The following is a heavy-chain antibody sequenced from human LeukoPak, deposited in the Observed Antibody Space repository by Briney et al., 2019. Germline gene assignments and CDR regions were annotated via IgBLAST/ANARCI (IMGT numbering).Heavy chain of an antibody. J-gene: IGHJ4*02. V-gene: IGHV1-69*04. D-gene: IGHD3-22*01. CDR2: IIPILGIA. Sequence: PVASVKVSCKASGGTFSSYTISWVRQAPGQGLEWMGRIIPILGIANYAQKFQGRVTITADKSTSTAYMELSSLRSEDTAVCYCARDYYDSSGYFDYWGQGTLVTVSS. CDR3: ARDYYDSSGYFDY. CDR1: GGTFSSYT.